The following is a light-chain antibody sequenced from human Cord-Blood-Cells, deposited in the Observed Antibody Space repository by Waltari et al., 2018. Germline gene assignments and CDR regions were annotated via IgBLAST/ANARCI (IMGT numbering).Light chain of an antibody. Sequence: QSALTKPAAVSGSPGQSVTISCTGTSSDVGGYNYVSWYQQHPGKAPKLIIYDVSNRPSWVSNRFPASKSGNTASLTISVLQAEDEADYYCSSYTSSSSLVFGTGTKVTVL. CDR3: SSYTSSSSLV. V-gene: IGLV2-14*03. CDR2: DVS. CDR1: SSDVGGYNY. J-gene: IGLJ1*01.